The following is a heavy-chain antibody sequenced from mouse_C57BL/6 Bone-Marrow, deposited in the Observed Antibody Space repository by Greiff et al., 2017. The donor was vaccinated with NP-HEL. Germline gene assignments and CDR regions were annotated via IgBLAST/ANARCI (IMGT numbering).Heavy chain of an antibody. J-gene: IGHJ4*01. Sequence: QVQLQQPGAELVMPGASVKLSCKASGYTFTSYWMHWVKQRPGQGLEWIGEIDPSDSYTNYNQKFKGKSTLTVDKSSSTAYMQLSSLTSEDSAVYYCARDYFYARDYWGQGTSVTVSS. CDR1: GYTFTSYW. CDR3: ARDYFYARDY. D-gene: IGHD2-13*01. V-gene: IGHV1-69*01. CDR2: IDPSDSYT.